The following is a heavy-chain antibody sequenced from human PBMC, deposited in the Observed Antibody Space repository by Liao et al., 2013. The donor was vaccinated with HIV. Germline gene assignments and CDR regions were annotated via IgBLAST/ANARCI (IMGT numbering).Heavy chain of an antibody. Sequence: QVQLQQWGAGLLKPSETLSLTCAVYGGSISSYYWSWIRQPAGKGLEWIGRIYTSGSTNYNPSLKSRVTMSVDTSKNQFSLKLSSVTAADTAVYYCAYPTYCGGDCYSNDAFDIWGQGTMVTVSS. CDR3: AYPTYCGGDCYSNDAFDI. V-gene: IGHV4-59*10. CDR1: GGSISSYY. CDR2: IYTSGST. J-gene: IGHJ3*02. D-gene: IGHD2-21*01.